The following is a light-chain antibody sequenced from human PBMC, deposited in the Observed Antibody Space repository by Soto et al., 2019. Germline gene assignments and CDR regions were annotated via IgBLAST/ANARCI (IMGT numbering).Light chain of an antibody. V-gene: IGKV2-28*01. CDR3: MQALQTPPYT. CDR2: WGS. J-gene: IGKJ2*01. CDR1: QSLLHSNGYNY. Sequence: DLVLTQSPLSLPVTPGEPASISCRSSQSLLHSNGYNYLDWYLQKPGQSPQLLIYWGSNRASGVPDRFSGSGSGTDFRLKISRVEAEDVGLYYCMQALQTPPYTFGQGTKLEIK.